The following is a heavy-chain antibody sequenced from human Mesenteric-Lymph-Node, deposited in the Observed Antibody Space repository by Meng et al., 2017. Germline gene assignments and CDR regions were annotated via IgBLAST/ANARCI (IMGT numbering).Heavy chain of an antibody. CDR1: GFTFVDYA. Sequence: LRSSCAAPGFTFVDYAIYWVRQAPGKGLERVSGISWSSKTIAYAASVKGRFTVSRDNAKNSLYLQMNSLGAEDTAVYYCARDSKTQYYYYGLDVWGQGATVTVSS. V-gene: IGHV3-9*01. CDR3: ARDSKTQYYYYGLDV. J-gene: IGHJ6*02. CDR2: ISWSSKTI.